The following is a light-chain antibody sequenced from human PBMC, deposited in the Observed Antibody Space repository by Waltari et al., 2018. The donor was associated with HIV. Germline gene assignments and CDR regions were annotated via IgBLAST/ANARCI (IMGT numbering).Light chain of an antibody. Sequence: QSVLTQPPSASETPGQRATIPCSGSSSNIGSNYVYWYQQPPGTAPKLLIYRNNQRPSGVPDRFSGSKSGTSASLAISGLRSEDEADYYCAAWGDSLTSYVFGTGTKVTVL. CDR3: AAWGDSLTSYV. CDR1: SSNIGSNY. J-gene: IGLJ1*01. V-gene: IGLV1-47*01. CDR2: RNN.